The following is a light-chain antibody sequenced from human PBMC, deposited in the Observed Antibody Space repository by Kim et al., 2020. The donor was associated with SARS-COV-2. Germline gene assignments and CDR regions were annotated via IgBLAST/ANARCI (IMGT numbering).Light chain of an antibody. Sequence: GQKFTISFSGTSSNIVDNYVTWYQQLPGTAPKLLIYDNNKRPSGIRDRFSGSKSGTSASLGITGLQTGDEADYYCGTWDSSLTEVVFGGGTQLTVL. CDR1: SSNIVDNY. V-gene: IGLV1-51*01. J-gene: IGLJ2*01. CDR3: GTWDSSLTEVV. CDR2: DNN.